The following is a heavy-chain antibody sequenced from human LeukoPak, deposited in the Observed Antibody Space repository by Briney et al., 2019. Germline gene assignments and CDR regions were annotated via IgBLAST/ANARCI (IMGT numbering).Heavy chain of an antibody. D-gene: IGHD2-15*01. CDR1: GFTFSSYG. J-gene: IGHJ6*02. CDR3: ARDPSGGSYYHGMDV. CDR2: IWFDGSYK. V-gene: IGHV3-33*01. Sequence: GGSLRLSCAASGFTFSSYGMHWVRQAPGNGLEWVAVIWFDGSYKYYADSVEGRFTISRDNSKTTLYLQMSSLRAEDTAVYFCARDPSGGSYYHGMDVWGQGTTVTVSS.